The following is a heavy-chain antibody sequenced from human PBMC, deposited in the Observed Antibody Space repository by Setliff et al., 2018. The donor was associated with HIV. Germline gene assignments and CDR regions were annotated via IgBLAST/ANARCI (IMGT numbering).Heavy chain of an antibody. V-gene: IGHV1-69*13. D-gene: IGHD5-12*01. CDR2: IIPIFGTA. Sequence: SVKVSCKASGGTFSRHAINWVRQAPGQGLEWMGGIIPIFGTANYAQKYLGRVTIRADESTITAHLELSSLTYEDTAVFYCVRDGASGYLSNWGQGTPVTVSS. J-gene: IGHJ4*02. CDR1: GGTFSRHA. CDR3: VRDGASGYLSN.